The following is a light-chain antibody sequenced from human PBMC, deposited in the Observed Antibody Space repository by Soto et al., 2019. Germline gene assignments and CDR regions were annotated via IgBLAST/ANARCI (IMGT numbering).Light chain of an antibody. V-gene: IGKV1-5*03. CDR1: QSISSW. Sequence: DIQMTQSPSTLSASVGDRVTITCRASQSISSWLAWYQQKPGKAPKLLIYKASSLESGVPSRFSGSGSGTEFTLTICSLQPDDFASYYCQQYNSYSPVTFGQGTKVEIK. CDR3: QQYNSYSPVT. J-gene: IGKJ1*01. CDR2: KAS.